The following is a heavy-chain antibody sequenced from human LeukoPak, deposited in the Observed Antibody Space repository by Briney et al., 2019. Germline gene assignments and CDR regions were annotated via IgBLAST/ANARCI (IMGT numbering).Heavy chain of an antibody. J-gene: IGHJ4*02. CDR3: AKKGGFTYGDPFDY. V-gene: IGHV3-23*01. CDR1: GFTFSSYG. D-gene: IGHD5-18*01. Sequence: GGTLRLSCAASGFTFSSYGMSWVRQAPGKGLEWVSAISGGGGSTYYPDSVKGRFTISRDNSRNTLYVQMNSLRAEDTAVYYCAKKGGFTYGDPFDYWGQGTLVTVSS. CDR2: ISGGGGST.